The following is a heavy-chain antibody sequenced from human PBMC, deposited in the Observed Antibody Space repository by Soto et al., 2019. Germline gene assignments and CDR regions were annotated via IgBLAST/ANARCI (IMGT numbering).Heavy chain of an antibody. CDR1: GCSISSSSYY. J-gene: IGHJ4*02. CDR2: IYYSGST. D-gene: IGHD3-3*01. V-gene: IGHV4-39*01. Sequence: SETVSLTCTVSGCSISSSSYYWGWIRQPPGKGLEWIGSIYYSGSTYYNPSLKSRVTISVDTSKNQFSLKLSSVTAADTAVYYCARLTASYDFWSGSVGAIDYWGQGTLVTVSS. CDR3: ARLTASYDFWSGSVGAIDY.